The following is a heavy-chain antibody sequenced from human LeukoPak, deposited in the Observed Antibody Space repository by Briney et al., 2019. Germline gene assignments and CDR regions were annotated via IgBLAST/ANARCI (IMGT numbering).Heavy chain of an antibody. CDR2: INPNSGGA. D-gene: IGHD6-13*01. Sequence: GASVKVSCKASGYTFTSYDINWVRQATGQGLEWMGWINPNSGGANYAQKFQGRVTMTRDTSISTAYMELSRLRSDDTAVYYCARSDPNLQIAAAGTGYWGQGTLVTVSS. J-gene: IGHJ4*02. V-gene: IGHV1-2*02. CDR1: GYTFTSYD. CDR3: ARSDPNLQIAAAGTGY.